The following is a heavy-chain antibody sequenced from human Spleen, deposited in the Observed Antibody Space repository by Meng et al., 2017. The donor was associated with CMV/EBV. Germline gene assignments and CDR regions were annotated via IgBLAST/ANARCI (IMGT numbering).Heavy chain of an antibody. CDR2: IYYSGSA. V-gene: IGHV4-39*01. J-gene: IGHJ5*02. D-gene: IGHD2-2*01. CDR1: ISGSYSY. Sequence: ISGSYSYWAWIRQPPGKGLEWIGNIYYSGSAYYNPSLESRITISVDTSKNQFSLKLNSVTAADTAVYYCARQDLVLVPSAMSWFDPWGQGTLVTVSS. CDR3: ARQDLVLVPSAMSWFDP.